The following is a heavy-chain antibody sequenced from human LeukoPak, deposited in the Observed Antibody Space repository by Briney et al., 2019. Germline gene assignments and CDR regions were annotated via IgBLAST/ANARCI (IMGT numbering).Heavy chain of an antibody. D-gene: IGHD1-26*01. CDR2: INPSGGSP. CDR1: GYTFTSYH. CDR3: ARGRVGGAFDI. J-gene: IGHJ3*02. V-gene: IGHV1-46*01. Sequence: ASVKVSCKASGYTFTSYHLHWVRQAPGQGLEWMGIINPSGGSPNYAQKFQGRVTMTRDMSTSTVNMELSSLRSEDTAVYYCARGRVGGAFDIWGQGTMVTVSS.